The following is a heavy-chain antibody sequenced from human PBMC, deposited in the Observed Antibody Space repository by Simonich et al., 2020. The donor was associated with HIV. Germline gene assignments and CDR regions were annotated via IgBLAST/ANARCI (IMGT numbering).Heavy chain of an antibody. Sequence: QVQLVESGGGVVQPGRSLRLSCAASGFTFSSYGMHWVRQAPVKGLEWVALIWYDGSNKYYADSVKGRFTISRDNSKNKLYLQMNSLRAEDTAVYYCARGRIAVVGGFDYWGQGTLVTVSS. D-gene: IGHD6-19*01. J-gene: IGHJ4*02. CDR1: GFTFSSYG. CDR2: IWYDGSNK. V-gene: IGHV3-33*01. CDR3: ARGRIAVVGGFDY.